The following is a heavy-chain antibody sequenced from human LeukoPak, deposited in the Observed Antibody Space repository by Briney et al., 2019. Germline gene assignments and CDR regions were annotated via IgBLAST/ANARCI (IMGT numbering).Heavy chain of an antibody. CDR1: GFTFRSYT. D-gene: IGHD1-26*01. V-gene: IGHV3-21*01. J-gene: IGHJ4*02. Sequence: GGSLRLSCAASGFTFRSYTMNWVRQAPGKGLEWVSSISGSRTFIYYGDSVKGRFSISRDNARNSLSLQMDSLRAEDTAVYYCARRKVVVGGLDYWGQGTLVTVS. CDR3: ARRKVVVGGLDY. CDR2: ISGSRTFI.